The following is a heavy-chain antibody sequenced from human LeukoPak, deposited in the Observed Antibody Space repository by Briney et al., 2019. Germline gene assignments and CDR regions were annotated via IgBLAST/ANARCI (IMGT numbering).Heavy chain of an antibody. CDR2: IQNSGST. Sequence: PSQTLTLTCTISSGEYYWNWIRQPPGKGLEWIGYIQNSGSTYYNPSLKSRVTISVDRSKNQLSLKLSSVTAADTAVYYCASMSIAAHDAFDIWGQGTTVTVSS. CDR3: ASMSIAAHDAFDI. J-gene: IGHJ3*02. D-gene: IGHD6-6*01. V-gene: IGHV4-30-2*01. CDR1: ISSGEYY.